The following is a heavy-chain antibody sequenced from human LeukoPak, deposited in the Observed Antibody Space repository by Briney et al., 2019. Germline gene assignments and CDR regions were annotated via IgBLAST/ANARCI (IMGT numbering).Heavy chain of an antibody. V-gene: IGHV4-59*12. Sequence: PSETLSLTCTVSGGSISSYYWSWIRQPPGKGLEWIGYLYYSGRTNYNPSLKSRLTISVDLSENHISLKLTSVTAADTAVYYCAREGGFFRPLDYSGQGTLVTVSS. CDR1: GGSISSYY. J-gene: IGHJ4*02. CDR2: LYYSGRT. CDR3: AREGGFFRPLDY. D-gene: IGHD3-3*01.